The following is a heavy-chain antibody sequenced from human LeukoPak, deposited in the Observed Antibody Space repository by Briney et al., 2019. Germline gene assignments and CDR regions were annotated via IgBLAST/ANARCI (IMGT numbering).Heavy chain of an antibody. D-gene: IGHD1-7*01. CDR2: IYTSGST. V-gene: IGHV4-61*02. J-gene: IGHJ6*03. Sequence: SETLSLTCTVSGGSISSGSYYWSWIRQLAGKGLEWIGRIYTSGSTNYNPSLKSRVTISVDTSKNQFSLKLSSVTAADTAVYYCARDNWNYPWYYYYYMDVWGKGTTVTVSS. CDR1: GGSISSGSYY. CDR3: ARDNWNYPWYYYYYMDV.